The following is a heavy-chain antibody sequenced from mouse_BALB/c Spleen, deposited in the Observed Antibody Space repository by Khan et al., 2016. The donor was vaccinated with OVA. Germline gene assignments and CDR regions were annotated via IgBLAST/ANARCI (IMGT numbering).Heavy chain of an antibody. J-gene: IGHJ2*01. CDR1: GYSITSDYA. D-gene: IGHD1-1*01. CDR3: ARSVTITTVVATDFDY. Sequence: EVQLQESGPGLVKPSQSLSLTCTVTGYSITSDYAWNWIRQFPGNKLEWMGYISYSGRTSYNPSLKSRISITRDTSKNQFFLQLNSVTTEDTATYYCARSVTITTVVATDFDYCGQGPTLTVSS. V-gene: IGHV3-2*02. CDR2: ISYSGRT.